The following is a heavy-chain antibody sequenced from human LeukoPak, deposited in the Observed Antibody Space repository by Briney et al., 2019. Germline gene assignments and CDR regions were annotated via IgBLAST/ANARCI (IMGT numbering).Heavy chain of an antibody. CDR2: INAGNGNT. V-gene: IGHV1-3*01. CDR1: GYTFTSYA. D-gene: IGHD2-2*01. CDR3: AGPCSSTSCSPRWYYGMDV. Sequence: GASVKVSCMASGYTFTSYAMHWVRQAPGQRLEWMGWINAGNGNTKYSQKFQGRVTITRDTSASTAYMELSSLRSEDTAVYYCAGPCSSTSCSPRWYYGMDVWGKGTTVTVSS. J-gene: IGHJ6*04.